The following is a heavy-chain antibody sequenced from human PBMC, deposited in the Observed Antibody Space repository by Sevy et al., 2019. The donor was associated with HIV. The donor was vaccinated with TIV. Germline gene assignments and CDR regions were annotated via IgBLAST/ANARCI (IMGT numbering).Heavy chain of an antibody. D-gene: IGHD3-10*01. Sequence: ASVKVSCKVSGYTLTELSMHWVRQAPGKGLEWMGGFDPEDGETIYAQKFQGRVTMTEDTSTDTAYMELSSLRSEDTAVYYCATLLPRAYYYYGMDVWGQWTSVTVSS. CDR2: FDPEDGET. CDR3: ATLLPRAYYYYGMDV. CDR1: GYTLTELS. J-gene: IGHJ6*02. V-gene: IGHV1-24*01.